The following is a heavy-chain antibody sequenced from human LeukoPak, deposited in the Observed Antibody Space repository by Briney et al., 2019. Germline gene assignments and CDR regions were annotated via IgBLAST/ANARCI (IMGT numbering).Heavy chain of an antibody. CDR1: GFTFSSYE. J-gene: IGHJ4*02. CDR3: ARDRPITHFDY. D-gene: IGHD3-10*01. V-gene: IGHV3-48*03. Sequence: PGGSLRLSCAASGFTFSSYEMNWVRQAPGKGLEWVSYINSSGSTIYYADSVKGRFTISRDNAKNSLYLQMNSLRAEDTAVYYCARDRPITHFDYWGQGTLVTVSS. CDR2: INSSGSTI.